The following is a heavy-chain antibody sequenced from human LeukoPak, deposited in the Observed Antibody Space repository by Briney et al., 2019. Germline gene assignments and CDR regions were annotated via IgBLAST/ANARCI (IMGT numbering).Heavy chain of an antibody. CDR3: ARGGPVTMVRGDGARGDDY. V-gene: IGHV4-61*02. Sequence: NPSETLSLTCTVSGGSISSGSYYWRWIRQPAGKGLEWIGRIYTSGSTNYNPSLKSRVTISVDTSKNQFSLKLSSVTAADTAVYYCARGGPVTMVRGDGARGDDYWGQGTLVTVSS. CDR2: IYTSGST. J-gene: IGHJ4*02. CDR1: GGSISSGSYY. D-gene: IGHD3-10*01.